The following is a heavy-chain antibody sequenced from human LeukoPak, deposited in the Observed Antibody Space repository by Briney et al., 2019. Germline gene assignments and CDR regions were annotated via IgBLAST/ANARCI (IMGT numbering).Heavy chain of an antibody. CDR3: VRVKGSYFDY. Sequence: GRSRRLSCAVSGFPLISYSINWVPQAPGKGLECVSYISISGSAIYYVDSVRGRFTVSRDNAKYSLFLQMNSPRAEDTAVYYCVRVKGSYFDYWGQGALVTVSS. J-gene: IGHJ4*02. V-gene: IGHV3-48*01. CDR1: GFPLISYS. D-gene: IGHD2-15*01. CDR2: ISISGSAI.